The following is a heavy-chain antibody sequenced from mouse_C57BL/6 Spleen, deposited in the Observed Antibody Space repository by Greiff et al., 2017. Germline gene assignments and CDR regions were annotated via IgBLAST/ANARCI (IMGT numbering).Heavy chain of an antibody. CDR3: ARYGSSHDY. V-gene: IGHV1-69*01. Sequence: VQLQQPGAELVMPGASVKLSCKASGYTFTSYWMHWVKQRPGQGLEWIGEIDPSGSYTNYNQKFKGKSTLTVDKSSSTAYMQLRSLTSEDSAVYYCARYGSSHDYWGQGTTLTVSS. CDR2: IDPSGSYT. J-gene: IGHJ2*01. D-gene: IGHD1-1*01. CDR1: GYTFTSYW.